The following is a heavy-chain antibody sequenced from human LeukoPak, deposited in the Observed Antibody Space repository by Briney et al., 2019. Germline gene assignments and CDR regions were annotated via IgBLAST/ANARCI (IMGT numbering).Heavy chain of an antibody. D-gene: IGHD2/OR15-2a*01. CDR2: INPNSGGT. J-gene: IGHJ6*02. CDR1: GYTFTGYY. V-gene: IGHV1-2*02. CDR3: ARDPNRYYYYGMDV. Sequence: ASVKVSCKASGYTFTGYYMHWVRQAPGQGLEWMGWINPNSGGTNYAQKFQGRVTMTTDTSTSTAYMELRSLRSDDTAVYYCARDPNRYYYYGMDVWGQGTTVTVSS.